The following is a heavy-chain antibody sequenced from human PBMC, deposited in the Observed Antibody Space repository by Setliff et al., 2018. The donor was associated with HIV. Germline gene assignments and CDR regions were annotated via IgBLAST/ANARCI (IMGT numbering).Heavy chain of an antibody. J-gene: IGHJ3*02. Sequence: AASVKVSCKASGYTFTSYAMHWVRQAPGQRLEWMGWINAGNGNTKYSQKFQGRVTITRDTSASTAYMELSSLRSEDTAVYYCARGIKLGYAFDIWGQGTMVTVSS. V-gene: IGHV1-3*01. CDR3: ARGIKLGYAFDI. CDR1: GYTFTSYA. D-gene: IGHD1-7*01. CDR2: INAGNGNT.